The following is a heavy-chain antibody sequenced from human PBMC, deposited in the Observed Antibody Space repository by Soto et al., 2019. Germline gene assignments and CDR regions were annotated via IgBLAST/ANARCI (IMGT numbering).Heavy chain of an antibody. J-gene: IGHJ3*01. V-gene: IGHV5-51*01. Sequence: EVQLVQSGAEVPKPGESLHISCEWSGYSFTRYWIGWVRPLPGHGLEWLGLIYPGASDTRYSPSFEGQVAISADRASSTAYGQGSSLKASDTAMYYCERQPSSRGSQDAFDGRGQGTMVTGSS. D-gene: IGHD3-10*01. CDR1: GYSFTRYW. CDR2: IYPGASDT. CDR3: ERQPSSRGSQDAFDG.